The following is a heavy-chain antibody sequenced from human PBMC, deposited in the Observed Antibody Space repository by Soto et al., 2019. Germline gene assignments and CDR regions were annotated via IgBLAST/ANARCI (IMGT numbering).Heavy chain of an antibody. CDR1: GFTFSSYS. CDR2: ISSSSSYI. V-gene: IGHV3-21*01. D-gene: IGHD3-22*01. CDR3: ARMDYYDSSGYDAFDI. J-gene: IGHJ3*02. Sequence: EVQQVESGGGLVKPGGSLRLSCAASGFTFSSYSMNWVRQAPGKGLEWVSSISSSSSYIYYADSVKGRFTISRDNAKNSLYLQMNSLRAEDTAVYYCARMDYYDSSGYDAFDIWGQGTMVTVSS.